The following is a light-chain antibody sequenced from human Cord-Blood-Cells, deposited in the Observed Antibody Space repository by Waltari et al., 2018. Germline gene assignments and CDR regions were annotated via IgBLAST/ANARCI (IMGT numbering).Light chain of an antibody. CDR2: AAS. V-gene: IGKV1-39*01. Sequence: DIQMTQSPSSLSASVGDRVKITCRESQSISSYLNWYQQKPGKAPKLLIYAASSLQSGVPSRFSGSGSGTDVTLTISSLQPEDFATYYCQQSYSTPLTFGGGTKVEIK. J-gene: IGKJ4*01. CDR1: QSISSY. CDR3: QQSYSTPLT.